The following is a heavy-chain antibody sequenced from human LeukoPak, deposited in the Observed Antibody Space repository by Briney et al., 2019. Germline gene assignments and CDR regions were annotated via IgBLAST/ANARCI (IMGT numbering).Heavy chain of an antibody. J-gene: IGHJ6*02. CDR1: GGSISSYY. V-gene: IGHV4-59*01. CDR2: IYYSGST. D-gene: IGHD6-13*01. Sequence: PSESLSLTCTVSGGSISSYYWSWIRQPPGKGLEWNGYIYYSGSTNYNPSLKSRVTISVDTSKNQFSLKLSSVTAADTAVYYCARDRGIAAAGAPPDYYYGMDVWGQGTTVTVSS. CDR3: ARDRGIAAAGAPPDYYYGMDV.